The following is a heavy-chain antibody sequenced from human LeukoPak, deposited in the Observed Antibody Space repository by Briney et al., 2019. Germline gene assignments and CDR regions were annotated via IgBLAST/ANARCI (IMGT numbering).Heavy chain of an antibody. CDR1: GFTFSSYS. CDR3: ARNSPRGPLKNPNYGSFDY. CDR2: ISSSSSYI. D-gene: IGHD3-10*01. J-gene: IGHJ4*02. Sequence: GGSLRLSCAASGFTFSSYSMNWVRQAPGKGLEWVSSISSSSSYIYYADSVKGRFTISRDNAKNSLYLQMNSLRAEDTAEYYCARNSPRGPLKNPNYGSFDYWGQGTLVTVSS. V-gene: IGHV3-21*01.